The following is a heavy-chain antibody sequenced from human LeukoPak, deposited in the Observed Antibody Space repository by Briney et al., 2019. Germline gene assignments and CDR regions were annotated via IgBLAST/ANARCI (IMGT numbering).Heavy chain of an antibody. CDR3: ARGRVEMATLLDY. V-gene: IGHV1-69*06. CDR1: GGTFSSYA. CDR2: LTPIFGTA. Sequence: CSVKVSFKASGGTFSSYASSWVRQAAGQGREWVGGLTPIFGTANYAQKFQGRVTITADKSTSTAYMELSSLRSEDTAVYYCARGRVEMATLLDYWGQGTLVTVSS. D-gene: IGHD5-24*01. J-gene: IGHJ4*02.